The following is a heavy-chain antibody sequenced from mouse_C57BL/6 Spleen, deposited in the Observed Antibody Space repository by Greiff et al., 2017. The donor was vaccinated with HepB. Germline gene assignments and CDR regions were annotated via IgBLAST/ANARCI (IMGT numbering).Heavy chain of an antibody. CDR2: IYPSDSET. CDR3: ARDGSSPWYFDV. V-gene: IGHV1-61*01. J-gene: IGHJ1*03. D-gene: IGHD1-1*01. CDR1: GYTFTSYW. Sequence: VQLQQSGAELVRPGSSVKLSCKASGYTFTSYWMDWVKQRPGQGLEWIGNIYPSDSETHYNQKFKDKATLTVDKSSSTAYMQLSSLTSEDSAVYYCARDGSSPWYFDVWGTGTTVTVSS.